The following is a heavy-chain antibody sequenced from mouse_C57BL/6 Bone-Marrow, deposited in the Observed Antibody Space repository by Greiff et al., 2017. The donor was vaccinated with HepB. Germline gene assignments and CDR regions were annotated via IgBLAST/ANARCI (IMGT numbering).Heavy chain of an antibody. Sequence: EVKLMESGGGLVQPGGSLKLSCAASGFPFSDYYLYWVRQTPEKRLEWVAYISNGGGSPYYPDTVKGRFTISRDNAKNTLYLQMSRLKSEDTAMYYCARSDYYGSSYKAWFAYWGQGTLVTVSA. D-gene: IGHD1-1*01. V-gene: IGHV5-12*01. CDR1: GFPFSDYY. CDR3: ARSDYYGSSYKAWFAY. J-gene: IGHJ3*01. CDR2: ISNGGGSP.